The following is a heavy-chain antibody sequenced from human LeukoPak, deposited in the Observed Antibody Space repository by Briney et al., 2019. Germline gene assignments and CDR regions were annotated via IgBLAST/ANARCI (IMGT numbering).Heavy chain of an antibody. D-gene: IGHD3-10*01. CDR1: GFTFGDYA. Sequence: GGSLRLSCTASGFTFGDYAMSWFRQAPGKGLEWVGFIRSKAYGGTTEYAASVEGRFTISRDDSKSIAYLQMNSLKTEDTAVYYCTRAYGSGRNWFDPWGQGTLVTVSS. J-gene: IGHJ5*02. CDR2: IRSKAYGGTT. CDR3: TRAYGSGRNWFDP. V-gene: IGHV3-49*03.